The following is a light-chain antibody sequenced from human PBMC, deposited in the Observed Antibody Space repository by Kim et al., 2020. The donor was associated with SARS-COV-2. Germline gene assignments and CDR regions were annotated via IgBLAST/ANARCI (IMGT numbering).Light chain of an antibody. V-gene: IGLV3-1*01. Sequence: VSPGQTAGIACSGDKLGDKYANWYQERPAQSPVLVIYQNTNRPSGIPERFSGSNTGNTATLTISETQAMDEADYYCQAWDSSTRVFGTGTKVTVL. CDR3: QAWDSSTRV. J-gene: IGLJ1*01. CDR1: KLGDKY. CDR2: QNT.